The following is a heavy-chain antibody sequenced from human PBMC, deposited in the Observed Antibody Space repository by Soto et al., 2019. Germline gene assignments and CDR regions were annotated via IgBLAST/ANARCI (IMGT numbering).Heavy chain of an antibody. Sequence: SVKVSCKASGYTFTSYAMHWVRQAPGQRLEWMGWINAGNGNTKYSQKFQGRVTITRDTSASTAYMELSSLRSEDTAVYYCARVQSALNFDWFHPRLDYYYMDVWGKGTTVTVSS. CDR3: ARVQSALNFDWFHPRLDYYYMDV. D-gene: IGHD3-9*01. CDR2: INAGNGNT. V-gene: IGHV1-3*01. CDR1: GYTFTSYA. J-gene: IGHJ6*03.